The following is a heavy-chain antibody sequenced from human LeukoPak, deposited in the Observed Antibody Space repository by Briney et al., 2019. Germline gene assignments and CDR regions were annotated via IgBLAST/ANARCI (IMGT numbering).Heavy chain of an antibody. V-gene: IGHV1-18*01. CDR1: GYTFTSYG. D-gene: IGHD2-15*01. CDR3: ARDSYCSGGSCCLDY. J-gene: IGHJ4*02. Sequence: GASVKVSYKASGYTFTSYGISWVRQAPGQGLEWMGWISAYNGNTNYAQKLQGRVTMTTDTSTSTAYMELRSLRSDDTAVYYCARDSYCSGGSCCLDYWGQGTLVTVSS. CDR2: ISAYNGNT.